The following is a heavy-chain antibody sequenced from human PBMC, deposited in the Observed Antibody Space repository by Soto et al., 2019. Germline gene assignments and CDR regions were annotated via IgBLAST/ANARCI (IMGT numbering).Heavy chain of an antibody. CDR3: ARSYYDSLGFTVGP. CDR1: GDSVSSGY. J-gene: IGHJ5*02. CDR2: MYFGGSF. D-gene: IGHD3-22*01. V-gene: IGHV4-59*02. Sequence: PSETLSLTCNVSGDSVSSGYWSWIRQPPGKGLEWIGFMYFGGSFNYNPSLAGRVTISVETYKNQFSMKKTSVTAADTAVYYCARSYYDSLGFTVGPWGQGTLVTVS.